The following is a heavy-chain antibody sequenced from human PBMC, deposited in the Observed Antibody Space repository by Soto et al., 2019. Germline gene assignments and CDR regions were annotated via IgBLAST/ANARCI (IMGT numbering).Heavy chain of an antibody. CDR2: VYSTEIT. CDR3: ARGSEAWFDP. V-gene: IGHV4-59*01. Sequence: SETQSLNCTVSGDSILSSFCSWIRQPPGKGLEWIGYVYSTEITNYNPSLKSRVAMSIDTSKNQFSLKVRSVTAADTAVYYCARGSEAWFDPWGQGTLVTVSS. J-gene: IGHJ5*02. CDR1: GDSILSSF.